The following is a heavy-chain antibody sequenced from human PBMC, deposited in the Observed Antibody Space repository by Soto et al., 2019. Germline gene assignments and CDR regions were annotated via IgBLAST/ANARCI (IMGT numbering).Heavy chain of an antibody. J-gene: IGHJ5*02. CDR1: GGSFSGYY. V-gene: IGHV4-34*01. D-gene: IGHD3-3*01. CDR2: IDHSGYT. Sequence: SETLSLTCAVYGGSFSGYYWNWIRQPPGKGLEWIGEIDHSGYTNYNPSFKSRVTISVDTSKNQFSLRLTSVTAADTAVYYCARVRDWFDPWGQGTVVTV. CDR3: ARVRDWFDP.